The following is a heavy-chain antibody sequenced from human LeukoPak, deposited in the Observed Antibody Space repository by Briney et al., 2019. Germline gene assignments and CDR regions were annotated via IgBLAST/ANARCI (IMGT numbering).Heavy chain of an antibody. CDR3: ARRGSSEIDY. D-gene: IGHD3-22*01. Sequence: GGSLRLSCAASGFTFGDHAMNWFRQAPGKGLEWVGRIRNRANSYTTEYAASVRGRFIISRDDSENSLHLQMNSLETEDTAVYYCARRGSSEIDYWGQGTLVTVSS. CDR1: GFTFGDHA. V-gene: IGHV3-72*01. CDR2: IRNRANSYTT. J-gene: IGHJ4*02.